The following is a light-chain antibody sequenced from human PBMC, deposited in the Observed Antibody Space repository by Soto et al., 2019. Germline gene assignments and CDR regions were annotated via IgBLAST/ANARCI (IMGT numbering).Light chain of an antibody. CDR1: QSVSSN. CDR3: QHYNNWPRT. J-gene: IGKJ1*01. V-gene: IGKV3-15*01. Sequence: EIVMTQSPATLSVSPGERATLSCRASQSVSSNLAWYQQNPGQDPRLLIYGASTRATGIPARFSGSGSGTEFTLTISSLQSEDFAVYYCQHYNNWPRTFGQGTKVEIK. CDR2: GAS.